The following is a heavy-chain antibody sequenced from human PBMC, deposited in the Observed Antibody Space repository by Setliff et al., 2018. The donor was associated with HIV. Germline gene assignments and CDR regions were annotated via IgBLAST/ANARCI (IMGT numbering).Heavy chain of an antibody. Sequence: SETLSLTCVAYGGSLSSYYWNWIRQTPGKGLEWIGEIHPTGHINYNPSYKSRVTVSRDPSTKQFSLKMTSMTAADTAVYYCAAFFVTPLITQDFWGQGTLVTVSS. D-gene: IGHD4-17*01. CDR1: GGSLSSYY. V-gene: IGHV4-34*01. J-gene: IGHJ4*02. CDR2: IHPTGHI. CDR3: AAFFVTPLITQDF.